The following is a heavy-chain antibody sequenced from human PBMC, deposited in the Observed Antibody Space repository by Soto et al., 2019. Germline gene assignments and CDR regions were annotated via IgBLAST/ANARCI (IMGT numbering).Heavy chain of an antibody. CDR1: GFTFSSYW. D-gene: IGHD3-9*01. CDR2: INSDGSST. Sequence: PGGSLRLSCAASGFTFSSYWIHWVRQAPGKGLVWVSRINSDGSSTTYADSVKGRFTISRDNAKNTLYLQMNSLRAEDTAVYYCASPSYYDILTAYSALDYWGQGTPVTVSS. CDR3: ASPSYYDILTAYSALDY. V-gene: IGHV3-74*01. J-gene: IGHJ4*02.